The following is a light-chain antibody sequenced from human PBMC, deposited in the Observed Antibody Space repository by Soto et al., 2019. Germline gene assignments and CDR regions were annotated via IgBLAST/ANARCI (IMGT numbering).Light chain of an antibody. CDR1: SSDVGGYNY. V-gene: IGLV2-14*03. Sequence: QSVLTQPASVSGSPGQSITISCTGTSSDVGGYNYVSWYQQHPGKAPKLMNYDVSNRPSGVSNHISGSKSGNTATLNNSGLQAEDEADYYCSSYTSSSLHVFGTGTKVTVL. CDR3: SSYTSSSLHV. CDR2: DVS. J-gene: IGLJ1*01.